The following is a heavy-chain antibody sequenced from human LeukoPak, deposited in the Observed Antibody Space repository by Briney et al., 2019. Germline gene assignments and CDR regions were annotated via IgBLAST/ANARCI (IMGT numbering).Heavy chain of an antibody. CDR3: ARDWRGYCSGGSCYEGDWFDP. CDR2: ISYDGSNK. V-gene: IGHV3-30*03. Sequence: PGRSLRLSCAASGFTFSSYGMHWVRQAPGKGLEWVAVISYDGSNKYYADSVKGRFTISRDNSKNTLYLQMNSLRAEDTAVYYCARDWRGYCSGGSCYEGDWFDPWGQGTLVTVSS. CDR1: GFTFSSYG. J-gene: IGHJ5*02. D-gene: IGHD2-15*01.